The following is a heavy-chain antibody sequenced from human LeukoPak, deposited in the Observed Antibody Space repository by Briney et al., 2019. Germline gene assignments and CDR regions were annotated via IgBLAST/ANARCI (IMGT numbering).Heavy chain of an antibody. Sequence: SETLSLTCTVSGASVNSSNYYWGWIRQPPGKGLEWSGSIYYGLNTYSNPSLKSRVTISVDTSKNQFSLKLNSVTAADTAVYYCARSPWGRFDYWGQGTLVTVSS. J-gene: IGHJ4*02. CDR2: IYYGLNT. D-gene: IGHD1-26*01. V-gene: IGHV4-39*07. CDR3: ARSPWGRFDY. CDR1: GASVNSSNYY.